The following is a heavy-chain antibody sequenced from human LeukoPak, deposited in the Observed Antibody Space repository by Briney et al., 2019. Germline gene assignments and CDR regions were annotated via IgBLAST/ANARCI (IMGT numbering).Heavy chain of an antibody. V-gene: IGHV4-61*02. CDR1: GGSISSGSYY. CDR2: IYTSGST. J-gene: IGHJ4*02. D-gene: IGHD4-17*01. CDR3: ARMLGENDYGDYYPFDY. Sequence: KPSETLSLTCTVSGGSISSGSYYWSWIRQPAGKGLEWIGRIYTSGSTNYNPSLKSRVTISVDTSKNQFSLKLSSVTAADTAVYYCARMLGENDYGDYYPFDYWGQGTLVTVSS.